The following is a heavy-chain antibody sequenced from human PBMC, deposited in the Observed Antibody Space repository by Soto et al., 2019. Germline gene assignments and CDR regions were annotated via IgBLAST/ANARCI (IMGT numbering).Heavy chain of an antibody. V-gene: IGHV5-51*01. CDR1: GYSFTSYW. CDR2: IYPGDSDT. D-gene: IGHD3-3*02. J-gene: IGHJ6*02. CDR3: ARRSIRFGLDV. Sequence: GESLKISCKGSGYSFTSYWIGWVRQMPGKGLEWMGIIYPGDSDTRYRQSFQGQVTISADKSIDTAYLQWSSLKASDTAMYYCARRSIRFGLDVWGQGTTVTVSS.